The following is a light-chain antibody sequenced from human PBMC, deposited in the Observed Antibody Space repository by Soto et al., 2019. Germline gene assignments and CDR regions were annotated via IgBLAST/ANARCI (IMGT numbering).Light chain of an antibody. V-gene: IGLV7-43*01. Sequence: QTVVTQEPSLTVSPGGTVTLTCASSTGAVTSGYYPNWFQQRPGQPPRTLIYSTTYKHPWTPARFSGSLVGGKAALSLSGAEPEAEAYYFCLLFGGELVVFGGGTKVTVL. CDR3: LLFGGELVV. CDR2: STT. CDR1: TGAVTSGYY. J-gene: IGLJ2*01.